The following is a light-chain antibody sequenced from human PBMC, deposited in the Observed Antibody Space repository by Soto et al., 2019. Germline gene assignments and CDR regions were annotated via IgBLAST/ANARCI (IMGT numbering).Light chain of an antibody. J-gene: IGLJ1*01. CDR2: NVY. CDR1: NSDVGSYNY. CDR3: TSYTSSGPFYV. V-gene: IGLV2-14*03. Sequence: QSALTQPASVSGSPGQSITISCTGTNSDVGSYNYVSWHQQHPGKAPKLMIYNVYDRPSGISNRFSGSKSGNTASLTISGLQGEDEADYYCTSYTSSGPFYVFGTGTKVT.